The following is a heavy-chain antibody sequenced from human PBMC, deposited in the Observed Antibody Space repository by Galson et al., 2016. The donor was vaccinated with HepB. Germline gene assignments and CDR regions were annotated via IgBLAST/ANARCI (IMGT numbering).Heavy chain of an antibody. CDR3: ARRTYYDMRFDS. V-gene: IGHV4-4*02. D-gene: IGHD3-22*01. Sequence: ETLSLTCVVSGGSISSTYYWSWVRQTPGKGLEWIADIFHSGNTNLNPSLESRVTISVDMSKNQFSLRLTSVTAADTALYYCARRTYYDMRFDSWGQGTLVTVSS. J-gene: IGHJ5*01. CDR1: GGSISSTYY. CDR2: IFHSGNT.